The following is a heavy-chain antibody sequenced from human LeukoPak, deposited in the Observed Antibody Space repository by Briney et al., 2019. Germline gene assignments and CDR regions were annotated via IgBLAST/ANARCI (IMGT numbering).Heavy chain of an antibody. D-gene: IGHD2-2*01. CDR1: GFMFGIYA. J-gene: IGHJ3*02. V-gene: IGHV3-23*01. CDR3: ARGPACTSHSCYVIGAFDI. Sequence: PGGSLRLSCAASGFMFGIYATTWVRQAPGKGLEWVSGVSASANTSYYADAVRGRFTISRDNAKNTLFLQLNSLSVDDTAVYYCARGPACTSHSCYVIGAFDIWGLGTLVTVSS. CDR2: VSASANTS.